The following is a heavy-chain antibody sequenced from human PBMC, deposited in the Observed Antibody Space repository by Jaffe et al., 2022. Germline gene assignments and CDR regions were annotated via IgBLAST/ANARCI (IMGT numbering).Heavy chain of an antibody. J-gene: IGHJ5*02. CDR3: ARDDDYSSGCWFDP. CDR1: GFTFSSYE. V-gene: IGHV3-48*03. D-gene: IGHD6-19*01. Sequence: EVQLVESGGGLVQPGGSLRLSCAASGFTFSSYEMNWVRQAPGKGLEWVSYISSSGSTIYYADSVKGRFTISRDNAKNSLYLQMNSLRAEDTAVYYCARDDDYSSGCWFDPWGQGTLVTVSS. CDR2: ISSSGSTI.